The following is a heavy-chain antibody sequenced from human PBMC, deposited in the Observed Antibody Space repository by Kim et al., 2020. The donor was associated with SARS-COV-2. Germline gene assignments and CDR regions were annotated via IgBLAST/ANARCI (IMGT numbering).Heavy chain of an antibody. D-gene: IGHD2-2*01. Sequence: SETLSLTCTVSGGSISSYYWSWIRQPPGKGLEWIGYIYYSGSTNYNPSLKSRVTISVDTSKIQFSLKLSSVTAADTAVYYCARAIPAAPYYYYYYGMDVWGQGTTVTVSS. J-gene: IGHJ6*02. CDR1: GGSISSYY. CDR2: IYYSGST. V-gene: IGHV4-59*13. CDR3: ARAIPAAPYYYYYYGMDV.